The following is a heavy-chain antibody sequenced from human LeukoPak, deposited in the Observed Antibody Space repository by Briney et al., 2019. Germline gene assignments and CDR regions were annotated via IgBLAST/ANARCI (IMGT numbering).Heavy chain of an antibody. CDR1: GFTFSSYA. V-gene: IGHV3-30-3*01. CDR3: ARTPTIFGVASNWFDP. D-gene: IGHD3-3*01. J-gene: IGHJ5*02. CDR2: ISYDGSNK. Sequence: GGSLRLSCAAPGFTFSSYAMHCVRQAPGKGLEWVAVISYDGSNKYYADSVKGRFTISRDNSKNTLYLQMNSLRAEDTAVYYCARTPTIFGVASNWFDPWGQGTLVTVSS.